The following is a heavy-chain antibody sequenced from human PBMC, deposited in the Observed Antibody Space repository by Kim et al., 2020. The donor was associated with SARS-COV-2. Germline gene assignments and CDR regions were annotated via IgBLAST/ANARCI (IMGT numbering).Heavy chain of an antibody. V-gene: IGHV1-46*01. Sequence: ASVKVSCKASGYTFTSYYMHWVRQAPGQGLEWMGIINPSGGSTSYAQKFQGRVTMTRDTSTSTVYMELSSLRSEDTAVYYCAREGGLLVVVTAIGDGYFDYWGQGTLVTVSS. CDR2: INPSGGST. J-gene: IGHJ4*02. CDR3: AREGGLLVVVTAIGDGYFDY. CDR1: GYTFTSYY. D-gene: IGHD2-21*02.